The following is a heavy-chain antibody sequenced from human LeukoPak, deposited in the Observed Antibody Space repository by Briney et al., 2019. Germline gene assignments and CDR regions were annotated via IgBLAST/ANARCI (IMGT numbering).Heavy chain of an antibody. V-gene: IGHV3-48*01. D-gene: IGHD4-17*01. CDR2: ISSSGRPI. CDR1: GVTFTSYS. Sequence: GGALRLSCAASGVTFTSYSMNCGRHAPGEGLEWVSYISSSGRPIYYADSVKGRFTISRDNAKNSLYLQMNSLRAEDTAVYYCAREREHDYGTDYWGQGTLVTVSS. J-gene: IGHJ4*02. CDR3: AREREHDYGTDY.